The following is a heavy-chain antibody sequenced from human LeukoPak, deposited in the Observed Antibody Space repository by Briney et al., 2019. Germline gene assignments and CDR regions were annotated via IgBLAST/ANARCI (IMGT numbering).Heavy chain of an antibody. J-gene: IGHJ6*03. Sequence: ASVKVSCKVSGYTFTSYYMHWVRQAPGQGLEWMGIINPSGGSTSYAQKFQGRVTMTRDTSTSTVYMELSSLRSEDTAVYYCAREGCSSTSCYKRYYYYYMDVWGKGTTVTVSS. V-gene: IGHV1-46*01. CDR3: AREGCSSTSCYKRYYYYYMDV. CDR2: INPSGGST. D-gene: IGHD2-2*02. CDR1: GYTFTSYY.